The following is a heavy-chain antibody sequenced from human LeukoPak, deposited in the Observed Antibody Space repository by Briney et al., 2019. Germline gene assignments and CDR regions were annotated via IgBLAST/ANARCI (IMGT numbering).Heavy chain of an antibody. CDR1: GFTFSRYS. CDR2: ITSSSSYV. V-gene: IGHV3-21*01. J-gene: IGHJ5*02. CDR3: ARGGDGYTP. D-gene: IGHD5-24*01. Sequence: PGGSLRLSCAASGFTFSRYSMHWVRQAPGKGLEWVSSITSSSSYVYYADSLKGRFAISRDNAKNSLYLQMSSLRAEDTAMYYCARGGDGYTPWGQGTLVTVSS.